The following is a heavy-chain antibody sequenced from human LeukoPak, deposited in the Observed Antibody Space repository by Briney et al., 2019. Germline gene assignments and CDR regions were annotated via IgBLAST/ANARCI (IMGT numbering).Heavy chain of an antibody. V-gene: IGHV3-7*04. Sequence: PGGSLRLSCAASGFTFSSDWMSWVRQAPGKGLEWVANIKEDGSAKYSVDSVKGRFTISRDHAKNTLYLKMNSLRAEDTAVYYCARDSPGYGAYDLGWGQGTLVTVSS. CDR2: IKEDGSAK. CDR3: ARDSPGYGAYDLG. CDR1: GFTFSSDW. D-gene: IGHD5-12*01. J-gene: IGHJ4*02.